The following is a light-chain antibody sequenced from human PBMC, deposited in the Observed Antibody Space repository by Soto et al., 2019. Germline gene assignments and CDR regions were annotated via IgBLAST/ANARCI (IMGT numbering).Light chain of an antibody. Sequence: QSVLTQPPSVSEAPRQRVTISCSGSSSNIGNNAVNWYQQLPGKAPKLLIYSNNQRPSGVPDRFSGSKSGTSASLAISGLQSEDEADYYCAAWDDSLNEGVFGGGTKVTVL. V-gene: IGLV1-36*01. J-gene: IGLJ2*01. CDR2: SNN. CDR3: AAWDDSLNEGV. CDR1: SSNIGNNA.